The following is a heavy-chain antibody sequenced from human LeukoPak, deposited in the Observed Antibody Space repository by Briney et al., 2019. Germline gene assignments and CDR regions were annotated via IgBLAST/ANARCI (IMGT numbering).Heavy chain of an antibody. Sequence: SETLSLTCTVSGGSISSSSYYWGWIRQPLGKGLEWIGGIYYSGSTYYNPSLKSRVTISVDTSKNQFSLKLSSVTAADTAVYYCARDRKVVSWYFDLWGRGTLVTVSS. CDR1: GGSISSSSYY. CDR3: ARDRKVVSWYFDL. J-gene: IGHJ2*01. V-gene: IGHV4-39*07. CDR2: IYYSGST. D-gene: IGHD3-22*01.